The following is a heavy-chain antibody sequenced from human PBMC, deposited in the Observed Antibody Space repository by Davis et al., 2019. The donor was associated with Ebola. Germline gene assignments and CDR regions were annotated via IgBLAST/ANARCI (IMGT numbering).Heavy chain of an antibody. J-gene: IGHJ6*02. CDR1: GFTFSSYW. Sequence: GESLKISCAASGFTFSSYWMHWVRQAPGKGLVWVSRINSDGSSISYADSVKGRFTISRDNAKNTLYLQMNSLRAEDTAVYYCARVYGDHYYHYYYGMDVWGQGTTVTVSS. V-gene: IGHV3-74*01. CDR2: INSDGSSI. D-gene: IGHD4-17*01. CDR3: ARVYGDHYYHYYYGMDV.